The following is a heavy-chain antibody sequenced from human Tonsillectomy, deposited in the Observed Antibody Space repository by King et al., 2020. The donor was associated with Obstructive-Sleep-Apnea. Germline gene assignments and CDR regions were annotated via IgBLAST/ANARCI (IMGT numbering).Heavy chain of an antibody. CDR1: GYTFTYRY. CDR3: TTAAHGYYGSGAFDI. V-gene: IGHV1-45*02. CDR2: ITPFNGNT. J-gene: IGHJ3*02. D-gene: IGHD3-10*01. Sequence: QLVESGAEVKKTGSSVKVSCKASGYTFTYRYLHWVRQAPGQALEWMGWITPFNGNTVYAQTFQDRVTITRDSAMSSAYMELSSLRSEDTAMYYCTTAAHGYYGSGAFDIWGQGTMVTVSS.